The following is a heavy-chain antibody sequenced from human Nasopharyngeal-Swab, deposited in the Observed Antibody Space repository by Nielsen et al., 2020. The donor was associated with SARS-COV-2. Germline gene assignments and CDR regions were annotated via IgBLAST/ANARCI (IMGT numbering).Heavy chain of an antibody. V-gene: IGHV4-4*08. CDR1: GDSMSRFW. Sequence: SETLSLTCIVSGDSMSRFWWSWIRQAPGKGLEWVGYISATGTTTYNPSLKSRATIFIDSSTRQFSLRLSSVTAADTAVYYCATDLDHFGGENRFDSWGQGTLVTVSS. CDR3: ATDLDHFGGENRFDS. D-gene: IGHD4-23*01. J-gene: IGHJ4*02. CDR2: ISATGTT.